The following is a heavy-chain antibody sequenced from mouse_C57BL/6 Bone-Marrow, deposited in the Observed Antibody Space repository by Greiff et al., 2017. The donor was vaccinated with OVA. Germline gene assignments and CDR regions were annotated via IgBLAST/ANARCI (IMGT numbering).Heavy chain of an antibody. CDR1: GYTFTDYY. CDR2: IFPGSGST. D-gene: IGHD1-1*01. V-gene: IGHV1-75*01. CDR3: ARKGIPITTVVAPLGYFDV. J-gene: IGHJ1*03. Sequence: QVQLQQSGPELVKPGASVKISCKASGYTFTDYYINWVKQRPGQGLEWIGWIFPGSGSTYYNEKFKGKATLTVDKSSSTAYMLLSSLTSEDSAVYFCARKGIPITTVVAPLGYFDVWGTGTTVTVSS.